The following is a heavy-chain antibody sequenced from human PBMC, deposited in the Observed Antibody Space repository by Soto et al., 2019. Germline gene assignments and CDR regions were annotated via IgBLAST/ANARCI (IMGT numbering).Heavy chain of an antibody. V-gene: IGHV4-31*03. Sequence: KASETLSLTCTVSGGSISSGGYYWSWIRQHPGKGLEWIGYIYYSGSTYYNPSLKSRVTISVDTSKNQFSLKLSSVTAADTAVYYCARGFRIRDRRWGSYRRNWFDPWGQGTLVTVSS. J-gene: IGHJ5*02. CDR3: ARGFRIRDRRWGSYRRNWFDP. CDR2: IYYSGST. CDR1: GGSISSGGYY. D-gene: IGHD3-16*02.